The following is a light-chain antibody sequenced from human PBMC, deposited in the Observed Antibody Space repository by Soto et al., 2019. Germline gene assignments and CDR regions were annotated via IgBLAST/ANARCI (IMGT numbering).Light chain of an antibody. CDR2: DAV. J-gene: IGKJ2*01. V-gene: IGKV3-20*01. Sequence: IVFTQAPVTLSLSPGEGATLSCRASQSVTGTNLAWYQQRAGKAPRLLIYDAVRRATGIPDRFSGSGSGTDFTLTISRLEPEDFAVYYCHQYGSSLGTFGQGTKVHI. CDR3: HQYGSSLGT. CDR1: QSVTGTN.